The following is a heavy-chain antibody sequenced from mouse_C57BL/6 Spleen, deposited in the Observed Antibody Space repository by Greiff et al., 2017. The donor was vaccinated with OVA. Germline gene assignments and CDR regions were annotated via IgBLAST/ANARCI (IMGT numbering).Heavy chain of an antibody. J-gene: IGHJ4*01. D-gene: IGHD1-1*01. CDR3: ARSGLLYAMDY. Sequence: EVQLVESGGGLVKPGGSLKLSCAASGFTFSDYGMHWVRQAPEKGLEWVAYISSGSSTIYYADTVKGRFTISRDNAKNTLFLQMTSLRSEGTAMYYCARSGLLYAMDYWGQGTSVTVSS. V-gene: IGHV5-17*01. CDR2: ISSGSSTI. CDR1: GFTFSDYG.